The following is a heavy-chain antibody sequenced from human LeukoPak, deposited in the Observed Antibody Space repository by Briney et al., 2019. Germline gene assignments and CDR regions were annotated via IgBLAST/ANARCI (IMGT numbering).Heavy chain of an antibody. CDR2: IYSGGST. D-gene: IGHD3-22*01. CDR3: ARVGSGFDFDY. J-gene: IGHJ4*02. CDR1: GFTVSSKY. Sequence: GGSLRLSCAASGFTVSSKYMSWVRQAPGKGLEWVSVIYSGGSTYYADSVKGRFTISRDNSKNTLYLQMNSLRAEDTAVYYCARVGSGFDFDYWGQGTLVTVSS. V-gene: IGHV3-66*02.